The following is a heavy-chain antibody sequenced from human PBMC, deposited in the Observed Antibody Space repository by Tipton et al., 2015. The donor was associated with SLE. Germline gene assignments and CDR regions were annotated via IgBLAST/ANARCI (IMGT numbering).Heavy chain of an antibody. V-gene: IGHV4-59*01. J-gene: IGHJ5*02. D-gene: IGHD1-1*01. CDR2: IYNSGST. Sequence: LRLSCTVSGASIRSYYWSWIRQPPGKGLEWIGNIYNSGSTNYNPSLKSRVTMSLDTSKNQFSLKLSSVTAADTAVYYCARDSLSGDNWFDPWGQGTLATVSS. CDR1: GASIRSYY. CDR3: ARDSLSGDNWFDP.